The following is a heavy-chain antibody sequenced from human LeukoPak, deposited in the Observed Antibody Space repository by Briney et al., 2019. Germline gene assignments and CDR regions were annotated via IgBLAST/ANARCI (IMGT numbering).Heavy chain of an antibody. CDR2: INHSGST. D-gene: IGHD6-13*01. V-gene: IGHV4-34*01. Sequence: GSLRLSCAASGFTFSSYAMSWIRQPPGKGLEWIGEINHSGSTNYNPSLKSRVTRSVDTSKNQFSLKLSSVTAADTAVYYCARHAKGIAAAGNTGYYFDYWGQGTLVTVSS. J-gene: IGHJ4*02. CDR3: ARHAKGIAAAGNTGYYFDY. CDR1: GFTFSSYA.